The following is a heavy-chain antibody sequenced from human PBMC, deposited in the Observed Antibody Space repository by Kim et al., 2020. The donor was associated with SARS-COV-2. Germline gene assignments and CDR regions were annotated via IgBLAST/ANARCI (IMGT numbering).Heavy chain of an antibody. Sequence: ASVKVSCKASGYTFTSYGISWVRQAPGQGLEWMGWISAYNGNTNYAQKLQGRVTMTTDTSTSTAYMELRSLRSDDTAVYYCARSAVDSSGYLSEFDYWGQGTLVTVSS. J-gene: IGHJ4*02. CDR3: ARSAVDSSGYLSEFDY. CDR1: GYTFTSYG. V-gene: IGHV1-18*01. D-gene: IGHD3-22*01. CDR2: ISAYNGNT.